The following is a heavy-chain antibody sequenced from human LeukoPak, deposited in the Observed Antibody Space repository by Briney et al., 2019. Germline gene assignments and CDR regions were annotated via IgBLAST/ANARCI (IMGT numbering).Heavy chain of an antibody. CDR3: ATVVGSDSSGLNY. Sequence: ASVNVSYKVSVYTLTELSMHWVRQPPGQGHGWVGGFDPEDGETIYAQKFQGRITMTEDTSTDAAYMELSSLRSEDTAVYYCATVVGSDSSGLNYWGQGTLVTVSS. V-gene: IGHV1-24*01. CDR1: VYTLTELS. CDR2: FDPEDGET. J-gene: IGHJ4*02. D-gene: IGHD3-22*01.